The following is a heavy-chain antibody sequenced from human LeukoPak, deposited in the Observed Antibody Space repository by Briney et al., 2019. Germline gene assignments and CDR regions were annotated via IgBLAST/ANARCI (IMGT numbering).Heavy chain of an antibody. CDR2: IYPNSGVT. J-gene: IGHJ4*02. CDR1: GYTFTGYY. V-gene: IGHV1-2*02. Sequence: ASVKVSCKASGYTFTGYYLHWVRQAPGPGLEWVGWIYPNSGVTNYAQKFHGRVSMTSDTSISTVYMELSRLRSDDTAVYYCSREDYWGQGTLVTVSS. CDR3: SREDY.